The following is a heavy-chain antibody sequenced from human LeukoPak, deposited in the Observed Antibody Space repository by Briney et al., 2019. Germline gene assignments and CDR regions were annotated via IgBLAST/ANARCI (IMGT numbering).Heavy chain of an antibody. V-gene: IGHV1-24*01. CDR2: FDPEDGET. CDR1: GYPLTALA. D-gene: IGHD6-19*01. Sequence: ALVRPSCTLAGYPLTALAMHWVRRAAGKGPEGMGGFDPEDGETIYAQKFQGRVTMTEDTSTDTAYMELSSLRSEDTAVYYCATQGYSSVAKHYFDYWGQGTLATVSS. CDR3: ATQGYSSVAKHYFDY. J-gene: IGHJ4*02.